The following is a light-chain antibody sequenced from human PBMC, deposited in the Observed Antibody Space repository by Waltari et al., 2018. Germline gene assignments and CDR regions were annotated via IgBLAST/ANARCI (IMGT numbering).Light chain of an antibody. CDR1: SSDVGRYNY. J-gene: IGLJ3*02. CDR2: DVT. CDR3: ASYNPGSTLV. Sequence: QSALTQPAPVSGSPGQSITISCTGSSSDVGRYNYVSWYQQFPDRAPKLIIYDVTNRPSGVSNRFSGSKSANTASLTISGLQPEDEAEYYCASYNPGSTLVFGGGTKLTVL. V-gene: IGLV2-14*01.